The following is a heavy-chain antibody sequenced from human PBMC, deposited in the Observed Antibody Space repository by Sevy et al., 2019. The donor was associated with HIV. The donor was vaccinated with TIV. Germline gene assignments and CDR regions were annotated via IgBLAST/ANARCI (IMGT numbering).Heavy chain of an antibody. CDR2: IIPIFGTA. J-gene: IGHJ6*02. V-gene: IGHV1-69*06. D-gene: IGHD3-3*01. Sequence: SVKVSCTASGGTFRNSGITWVRQAPGQGLEWMGGIIPIFGTANYAQNFQGRVTITADKSTNTAYMELGSLRSDDTAVYYCARFTIFGVVLGGYYMDVWGQGTTVTVSS. CDR3: ARFTIFGVVLGGYYMDV. CDR1: GGTFRNSG.